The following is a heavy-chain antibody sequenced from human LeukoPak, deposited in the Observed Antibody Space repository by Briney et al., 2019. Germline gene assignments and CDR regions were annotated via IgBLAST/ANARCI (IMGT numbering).Heavy chain of an antibody. Sequence: GRSLRLSCAASGFTFSTYGKLWVRQATGKGLEWVAVIWYDGSNKYYADSVKGRFTISRDNSKNTLYLQMNSLRADDTAVYYGARASGPFDYWGQGTLVTVSS. CDR2: IWYDGSNK. J-gene: IGHJ4*02. V-gene: IGHV3-33*01. D-gene: IGHD3-10*01. CDR3: ARASGPFDY. CDR1: GFTFSTYG.